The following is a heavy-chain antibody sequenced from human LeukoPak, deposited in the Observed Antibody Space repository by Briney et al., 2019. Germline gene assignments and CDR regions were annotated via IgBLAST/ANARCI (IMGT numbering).Heavy chain of an antibody. V-gene: IGHV4-59*01. D-gene: IGHD1-26*01. CDR3: AVGATPMDFDY. CDR2: IYYSGST. CDR1: GGSISSYY. Sequence: TSETLSLTCTVSGGSISSYYWSWIRQPPGKGLEWIGYIYYSGSTNYNPSLKSRVTISVDTSKNQFSLKLSSVTAADTAVYYCAVGATPMDFDYWGQGTLVTVSS. J-gene: IGHJ4*02.